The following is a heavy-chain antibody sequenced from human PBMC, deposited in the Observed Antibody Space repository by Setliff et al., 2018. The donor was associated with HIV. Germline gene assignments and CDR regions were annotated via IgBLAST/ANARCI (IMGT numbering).Heavy chain of an antibody. CDR3: ARHVPDYDILTGYFTKHFDY. J-gene: IGHJ4*02. CDR2: IYYSGSA. D-gene: IGHD3-9*01. CDR1: NDFITGSYH. Sequence: LSLTCSVSNDFITGSYHWAWIRQPPGKGLEWIGSIYYSGSAYYSPSLKSRVTISVDTSNNQFSLTLPSVTAADTAVCYCARHVPDYDILTGYFTKHFDYWGRGTLVTVSS. V-gene: IGHV4-39*01.